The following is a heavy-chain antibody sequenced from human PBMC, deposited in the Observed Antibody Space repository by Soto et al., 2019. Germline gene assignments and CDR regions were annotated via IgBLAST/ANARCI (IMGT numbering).Heavy chain of an antibody. CDR1: GFTFSSYS. Sequence: GGSLRLSCAASGFTFSSYSMSWFRQAPGKGLEWVGFIRSKAYGGTTEYAASVKGRFTISRDDSKSIAYLQMNSLKTEDTAVYYCTREKSSSWLDPLYYYYGMDVWGQGTTVTVSS. V-gene: IGHV3-49*03. CDR2: IRSKAYGGTT. D-gene: IGHD6-13*01. CDR3: TREKSSSWLDPLYYYYGMDV. J-gene: IGHJ6*02.